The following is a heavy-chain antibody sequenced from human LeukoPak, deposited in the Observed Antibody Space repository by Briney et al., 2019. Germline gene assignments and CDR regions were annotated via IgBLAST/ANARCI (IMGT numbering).Heavy chain of an antibody. J-gene: IGHJ4*02. D-gene: IGHD3-22*01. CDR1: GGSISSYY. V-gene: IGHV4-59*01. Sequence: SETLSLTCTVSGGSISSYYWSWLRQPPGKGLEWIGYIYYSGSTNYNPSLKSPVTISVDTSKNQFSLKLSSVTAADTAVYYCARSHSSGSVCDYWGQGTLVTVSS. CDR2: IYYSGST. CDR3: ARSHSSGSVCDY.